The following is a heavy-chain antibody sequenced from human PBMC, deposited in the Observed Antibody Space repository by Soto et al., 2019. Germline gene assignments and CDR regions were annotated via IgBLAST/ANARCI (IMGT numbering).Heavy chain of an antibody. D-gene: IGHD4-4*01. CDR3: ARDGDGRMTTNPYYYNGMDV. V-gene: IGHV4-59*01. CDR1: GGSLGSYY. Sequence: ESLSLTGPVSGGSLGSYYWSGIRQPPGKGLEWIGYVFYTGRANYNASLKSRVSISLDTSNYQFSLKLSSVTAADTAVYYCARDGDGRMTTNPYYYNGMDVWGPGTKFTVYS. CDR2: VFYTGRA. J-gene: IGHJ6*02.